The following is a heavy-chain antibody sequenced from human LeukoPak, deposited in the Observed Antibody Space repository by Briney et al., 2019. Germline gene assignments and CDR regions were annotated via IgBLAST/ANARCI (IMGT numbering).Heavy chain of an antibody. J-gene: IGHJ6*03. CDR1: GFTFSSYW. CDR3: ARDPYNGAYSEGYYYYYMDV. CDR2: IKQDGSEK. D-gene: IGHD1-1*01. Sequence: PGGSLRLSCAASGFTFSSYWMSWVRQAPGKGLEWVANIKQDGSEKYYVDSVKGRFTISRDNAQNSLYLQMNSLRVEDTAIYYCARDPYNGAYSEGYYYYYMDVWGKGTTVTVSS. V-gene: IGHV3-7*01.